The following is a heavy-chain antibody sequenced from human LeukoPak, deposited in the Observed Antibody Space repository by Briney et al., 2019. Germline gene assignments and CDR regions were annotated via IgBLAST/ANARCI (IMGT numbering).Heavy chain of an antibody. CDR3: VSFTLATNRGLET. CDR2: IYSGGST. D-gene: IGHD5-12*01. V-gene: IGHV3-53*04. Sequence: PGGSLRLSCAASGFTVSSNYMSWVRQAPGKGLEWVSVIYSGGSTYYADSVKGRFTISRHNSKNTLYLQMNSLRAEDTAVHYCVSFTLATNRGLETWGQGTLVTVSS. J-gene: IGHJ1*01. CDR1: GFTVSSNY.